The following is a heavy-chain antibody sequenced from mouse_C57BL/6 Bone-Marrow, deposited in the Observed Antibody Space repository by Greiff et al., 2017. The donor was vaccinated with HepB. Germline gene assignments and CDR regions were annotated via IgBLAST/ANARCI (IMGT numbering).Heavy chain of an antibody. Sequence: VQRVESGPELVKPGASVKISCKASGYAFSSSWMNWVKQRPGKGLEWIGRIYPGDGDTNYNGKFKGKATLTADKSSSTAYMQLSSLTSEDSAVYFCASTGTMWFAYWGQGTLVTVSA. CDR1: GYAFSSSW. CDR2: IYPGDGDT. CDR3: ASTGTMWFAY. D-gene: IGHD4-1*02. V-gene: IGHV1-82*01. J-gene: IGHJ3*01.